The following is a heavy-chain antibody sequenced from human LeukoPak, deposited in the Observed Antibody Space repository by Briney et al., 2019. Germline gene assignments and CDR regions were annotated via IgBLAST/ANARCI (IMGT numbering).Heavy chain of an antibody. Sequence: PSQTLSLTCTVSGGSISSGSYYWSWIRQPAGKGLEWIGRIYTSGSTNYNPSLKSRVTISVDTSKNQFSLKLSSVTAADTAVYYCARGTYYYDSSGRNPRLDYWGQGTLVAVSS. J-gene: IGHJ4*02. CDR1: GGSISSGSYY. CDR3: ARGTYYYDSSGRNPRLDY. CDR2: IYTSGST. V-gene: IGHV4-61*02. D-gene: IGHD3-22*01.